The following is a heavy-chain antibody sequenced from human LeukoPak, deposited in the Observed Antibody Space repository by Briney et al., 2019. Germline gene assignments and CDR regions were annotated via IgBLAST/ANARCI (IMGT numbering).Heavy chain of an antibody. CDR1: GFTVSSNY. CDR3: ARMRGQQWLVHSWFDP. D-gene: IGHD6-19*01. Sequence: GGSLRLSCAASGFTVSSNYMSWVRQAPGKGLEWVSVIYSGGSTYYADSVKGRFTISRDNSKNTLYLQMNSLRAEDTAVYYCARMRGQQWLVHSWFDPWGQGTLVTVSS. CDR2: IYSGGST. V-gene: IGHV3-53*01. J-gene: IGHJ5*02.